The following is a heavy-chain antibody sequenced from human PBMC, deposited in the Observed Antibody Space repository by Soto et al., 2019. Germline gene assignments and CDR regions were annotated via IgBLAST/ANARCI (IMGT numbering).Heavy chain of an antibody. CDR3: ARHIAADYYYGMDV. Sequence: PSETLSLTCTVSGGSISSSSYYWGWIRQPPGKGLEWIGSIYYSGSTYYNQSLKSRVTISVDTSKNQFSLKMSSVTAADTVVYYCARHIAADYYYGMDVWGQGTTVTVSS. J-gene: IGHJ6*02. D-gene: IGHD6-13*01. CDR2: IYYSGST. CDR1: GGSISSSSYY. V-gene: IGHV4-39*01.